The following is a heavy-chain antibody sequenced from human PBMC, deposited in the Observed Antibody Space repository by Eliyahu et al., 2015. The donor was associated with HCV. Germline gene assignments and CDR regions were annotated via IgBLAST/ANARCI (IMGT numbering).Heavy chain of an antibody. CDR1: GDSLSSDGIY. Sequence: QVHLQESGPGLVKPSQTLSLTCTVSGDSLSSDGIYWNWIRQYPGKGLEWIGYIYYSGTTSYNPSLKSRLTISRDTSKNQFSLILKSVTAADTAVYFCAREIKNVLDDWGQGTLVTVST. CDR2: IYYSGTT. D-gene: IGHD3-10*02. V-gene: IGHV4-31*03. J-gene: IGHJ4*02. CDR3: AREIKNVLDD.